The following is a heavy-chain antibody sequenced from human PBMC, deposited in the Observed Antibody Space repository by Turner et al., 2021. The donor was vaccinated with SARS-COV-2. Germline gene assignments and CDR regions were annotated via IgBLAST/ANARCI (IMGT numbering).Heavy chain of an antibody. V-gene: IGHV1-69*01. CDR2: TIPYSGAP. CDR3: ATRSGGHHSDYYYYGMDV. CDR1: GGTFTDYA. J-gene: IGHJ6*02. D-gene: IGHD2-15*01. Sequence: QVQLVQSGAEVKKPGSSMKVSCKAPGGTFTDYAISWVRQAPGQGLGLTGGTIPYSGAPNYSQKCQGRVTSSADDATSTAYMEVHSLANEDTAVYYSATRSGGHHSDYYYYGMDVWGQGTAVTVSS.